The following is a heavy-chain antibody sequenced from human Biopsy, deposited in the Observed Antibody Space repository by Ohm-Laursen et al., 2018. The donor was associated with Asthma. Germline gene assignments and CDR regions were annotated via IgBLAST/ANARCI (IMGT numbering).Heavy chain of an antibody. D-gene: IGHD2-21*01. CDR1: GYNFISFA. CDR3: ARSYCGGDCYSPFDY. CDR2: IMPIFGTP. Sequence: SVRVSCKASGYNFISFAIHWVRQAPGQGLEWMGGIMPIFGTPNYAQKFQHRLTITADDSTTTVYMELSSLKLEDTAVYFCARSYCGGDCYSPFDYWGQGSLVTVSS. V-gene: IGHV1-69*13. J-gene: IGHJ4*02.